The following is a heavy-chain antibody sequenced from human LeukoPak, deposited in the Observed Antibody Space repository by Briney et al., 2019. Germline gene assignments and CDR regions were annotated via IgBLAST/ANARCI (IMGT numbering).Heavy chain of an antibody. CDR2: IYYSGST. Sequence: PSETLSLTCTVSGGSISSSSYYWGWIRQPPGKGLEWIGSIYYSGSTYYNPSLKSRVTMSVDTSKNQFSLKLSSVTAADTAVYYCARERRPGIVVVPAPNWFDPWGQGTLVTVSS. J-gene: IGHJ5*02. V-gene: IGHV4-39*07. D-gene: IGHD2-2*01. CDR1: GGSISSSSYY. CDR3: ARERRPGIVVVPAPNWFDP.